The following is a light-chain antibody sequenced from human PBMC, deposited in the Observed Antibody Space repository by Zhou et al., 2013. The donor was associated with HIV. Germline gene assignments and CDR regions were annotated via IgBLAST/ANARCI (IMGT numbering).Light chain of an antibody. CDR2: DAS. CDR1: QSVDTY. CDR3: QQRFRWYS. V-gene: IGKV3-15*01. J-gene: IGKJ2*01. Sequence: EVLMTQSPVTLSVSPGGRATLSCRASQSVDTYLAWYQQRPGQPPRLLIYDASTRATGVPVRFSGSGSGTEFTLTISSLEPEDFAVYYCQQRFRWYSFGQGTKLEIK.